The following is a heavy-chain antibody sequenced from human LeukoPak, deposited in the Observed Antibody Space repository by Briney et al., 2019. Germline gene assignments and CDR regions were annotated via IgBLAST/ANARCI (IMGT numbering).Heavy chain of an antibody. CDR2: ISASGGNT. V-gene: IGHV3-23*01. Sequence: GGSLRLSCAASGFTFSTYAMTWVRQAPGKGLEWVSAISASGGNTFYADSVKGRFTISRDNAKNTLYLQMNSLRAEDTAVYYCARDSVAGTYGDNWFDPWGQGILVTVSS. CDR3: ARDSVAGTYGDNWFDP. CDR1: GFTFSTYA. J-gene: IGHJ5*02. D-gene: IGHD6-19*01.